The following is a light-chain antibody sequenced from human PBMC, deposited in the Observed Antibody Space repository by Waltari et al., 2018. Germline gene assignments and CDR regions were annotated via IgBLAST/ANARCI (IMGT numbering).Light chain of an antibody. CDR1: QSVSRT. V-gene: IGKV3-20*01. Sequence: SCRASQSVSRTLAWYQQKPGQAPKLLIYGASIRATGIPDRFTGSGSETDFSLTISSLYPEDFAIYFCQHYVRLPATFGQGTKVEIK. CDR2: GAS. J-gene: IGKJ1*01. CDR3: QHYVRLPAT.